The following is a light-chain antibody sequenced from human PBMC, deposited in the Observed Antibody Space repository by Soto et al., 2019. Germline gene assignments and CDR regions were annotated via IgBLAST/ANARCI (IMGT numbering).Light chain of an antibody. V-gene: IGLV2-14*03. J-gene: IGLJ2*01. CDR3: SSYTGSGTLDVV. CDR1: SSDIGGYNY. Sequence: QSALTQPASVSGSPGQSITISCTGTSSDIGGYNYVSWYQHHPGKAPKLMIYDVGNRPSGVSNRFSGSKSGNTASLTISGLQAEDEADYYCSSYTGSGTLDVVFGGGTQLTVL. CDR2: DVG.